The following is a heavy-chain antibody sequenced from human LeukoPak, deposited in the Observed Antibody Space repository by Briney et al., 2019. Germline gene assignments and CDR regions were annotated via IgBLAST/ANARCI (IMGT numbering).Heavy chain of an antibody. D-gene: IGHD2-21*02. CDR2: ISGSGGST. CDR3: AKGCGRTCYSDFDY. CDR1: GLTFRDYA. V-gene: IGHV3-23*01. J-gene: IGHJ4*02. Sequence: GGSLRLSCAASGLTFRDYAMAWVRQAPGKGLKWVSTISGSGGSTFYADSVKGRFTISRDYSKNTLYLLMNSLRAEDTAVYYCAKGCGRTCYSDFDYWGLGTLVTVSS.